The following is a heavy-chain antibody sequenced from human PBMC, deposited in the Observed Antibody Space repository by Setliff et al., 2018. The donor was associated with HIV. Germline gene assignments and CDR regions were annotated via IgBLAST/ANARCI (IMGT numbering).Heavy chain of an antibody. V-gene: IGHV4-39*07. D-gene: IGHD3-22*01. CDR1: GGFIKNSNYY. CDR2: IHHSGST. Sequence: SETLSLTCTVYGGFIKNSNYYWGWIRQPPGKGLERIGNIHHSGSTHYNPSLQSRVTISVDKSKSQFSLKLNSVTAADTAVYYCGGNGYYSIDYWGQGTLVTVSS. J-gene: IGHJ4*02. CDR3: GGNGYYSIDY.